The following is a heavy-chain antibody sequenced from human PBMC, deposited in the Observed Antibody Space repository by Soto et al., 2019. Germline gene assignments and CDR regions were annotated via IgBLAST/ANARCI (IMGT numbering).Heavy chain of an antibody. Sequence: GGSLRLSCAASGFTFSRYLMSWVRQAPGKGLEWVSAISVRNDRTYYSDSVKGRFTISRDNSENTLYLQMNSLRAEDTAVYYCAKGQIFGVVDCPFDIWGQGTLVTVSS. CDR1: GFTFSRYL. CDR2: ISVRNDRT. D-gene: IGHD3-3*01. CDR3: AKGQIFGVVDCPFDI. J-gene: IGHJ3*02. V-gene: IGHV3-23*01.